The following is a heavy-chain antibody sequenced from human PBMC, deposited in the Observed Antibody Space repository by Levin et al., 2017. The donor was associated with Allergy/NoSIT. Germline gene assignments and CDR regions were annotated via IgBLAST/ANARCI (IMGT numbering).Heavy chain of an antibody. CDR3: AKYYYGSRSVGYFDL. J-gene: IGHJ2*01. D-gene: IGHD3-10*01. V-gene: IGHV5-51*01. CDR2: IFPGDSDT. Sequence: GESLKISCQGVGYSFTSYWIGWVRQMPGKGLEWMGIIFPGDSDTRYSPSFQGQVTISADKSISTAYLQWSSLKASDTAMYYCAKYYYGSRSVGYFDLWGRGTLVTVSS. CDR1: GYSFTSYW.